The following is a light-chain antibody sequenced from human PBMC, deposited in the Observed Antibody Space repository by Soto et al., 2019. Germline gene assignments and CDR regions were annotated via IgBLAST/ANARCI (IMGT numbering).Light chain of an antibody. J-gene: IGKJ3*01. CDR2: GAS. V-gene: IGKV3-20*01. CDR1: QSVSSSY. Sequence: EIVLTQSPGTLSLSPGERATLSCRASQSVSSSYLAWYQQKPGQAPGLLIYGASSRATGIPDRFSGSGSGTDFTLTISRLEPEDFAVYYCQQYGSSPFTFGPGTKMDIK. CDR3: QQYGSSPFT.